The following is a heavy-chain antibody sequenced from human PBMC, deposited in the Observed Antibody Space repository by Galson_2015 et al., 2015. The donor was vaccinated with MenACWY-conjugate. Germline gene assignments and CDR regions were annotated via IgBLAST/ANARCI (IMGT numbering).Heavy chain of an antibody. J-gene: IGHJ5*02. CDR3: AKRGVYGSGTYFTNIWFDP. D-gene: IGHD3-10*01. CDR1: GFTFRSYA. Sequence: LRLSCAASGFTFRSYAMNWVRQAPGKGLEWVSVISGSGGITYYADSVKGRFTISRDNSKNTLYLQMNNLRAEDTALYYCAKRGVYGSGTYFTNIWFDPWGQGTLVTVSS. CDR2: ISGSGGIT. V-gene: IGHV3-23*01.